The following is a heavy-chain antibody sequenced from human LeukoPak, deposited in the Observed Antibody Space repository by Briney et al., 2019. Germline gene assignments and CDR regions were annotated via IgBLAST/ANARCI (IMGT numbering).Heavy chain of an antibody. CDR2: IYYSGST. CDR3: ARGRERWLQST. J-gene: IGHJ5*02. D-gene: IGHD5-24*01. CDR1: GGSISSGGYY. Sequence: SETLSLTCTVSGGSISSGGYYWSWIRQHPGKGLEWIGYIYYSGSTYYNPSLKSRVTISVDTSENHFSLKLSSVTAADTAVYYCARGRERWLQSTWGQGTLVTVSS. V-gene: IGHV4-31*03.